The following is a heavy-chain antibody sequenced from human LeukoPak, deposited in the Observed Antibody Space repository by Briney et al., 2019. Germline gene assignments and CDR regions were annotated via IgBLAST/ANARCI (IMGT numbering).Heavy chain of an antibody. CDR3: AKGGTRIQLWLDY. V-gene: IGHV3-21*04. CDR2: ISSSSSYI. Sequence: GGSLRLSCAASGFTFSSYSMNWVRQAPGKGLEWVSSISSSSSYIYYADSVKGRFTISRDNAKNSLYLQTNSLRAEDTAVYYCAKGGTRIQLWLDYWGQGTLVTVSS. D-gene: IGHD5-18*01. CDR1: GFTFSSYS. J-gene: IGHJ4*02.